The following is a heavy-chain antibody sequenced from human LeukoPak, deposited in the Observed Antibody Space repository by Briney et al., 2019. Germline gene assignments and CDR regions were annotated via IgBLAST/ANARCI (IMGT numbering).Heavy chain of an antibody. V-gene: IGHV4-59*08. CDR2: IYYSGST. CDR1: GGSISSYY. D-gene: IGHD1-26*01. Sequence: SETLSLTCTVSGGSISSYYWSWIRRPPGKGLEWIGYIYYSGSTNYNPSLKSRVTISVDTSKNQFSLKLSSVTAADTAVYYCARRNSGSVLNYYYYYGMDVWGQGTTVTVSS. J-gene: IGHJ6*02. CDR3: ARRNSGSVLNYYYYYGMDV.